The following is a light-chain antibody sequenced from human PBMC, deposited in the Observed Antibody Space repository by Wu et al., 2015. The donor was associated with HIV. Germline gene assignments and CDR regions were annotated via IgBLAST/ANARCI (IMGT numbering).Light chain of an antibody. CDR1: QSVSSNY. V-gene: IGKV3-20*01. J-gene: IGKJ2*03. CDR3: QQYGSSLYS. CDR2: GAS. Sequence: EIVLTQSPGTLSLSPGERATLSCRASQSVSSNYLAWYQQKPGQAPRLLICGASTRATGIPDRFSGSGSGTDFTLTISRLEPEDFAVYYCQQYGSSLYSFGQGTKLEIK.